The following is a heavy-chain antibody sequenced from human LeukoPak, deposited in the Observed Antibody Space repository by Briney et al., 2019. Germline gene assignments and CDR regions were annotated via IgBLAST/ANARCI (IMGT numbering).Heavy chain of an antibody. D-gene: IGHD2-2*01. V-gene: IGHV3-20*04. Sequence: PGGSLRLSCAASGFTFDDYGMSWVRQAPGKGLEWVSGINWNGGSTGYADSVKGRFTISRDNAKNSLYLQMNSLRAEDTALYYCARDFRSRYCSSTSCYTFDYWGQGTLVTVSP. CDR1: GFTFDDYG. J-gene: IGHJ4*02. CDR3: ARDFRSRYCSSTSCYTFDY. CDR2: INWNGGST.